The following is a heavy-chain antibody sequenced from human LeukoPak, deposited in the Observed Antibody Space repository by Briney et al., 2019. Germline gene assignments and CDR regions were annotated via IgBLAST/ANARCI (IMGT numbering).Heavy chain of an antibody. D-gene: IGHD6-13*01. CDR1: GYTFTGYY. CDR3: AREYRSSIWYGY. J-gene: IGHJ4*02. CDR2: INSNRGGP. Sequence: ASVKVSCKASGYTFTGYYMHWVRQAPGQGLEWMGWINSNRGGPNYAQRFKGRVTMTRDTSISTAYMELSRLRSDDTAVYYCAREYRSSIWYGYWGQGTLVSVSS. V-gene: IGHV1-2*02.